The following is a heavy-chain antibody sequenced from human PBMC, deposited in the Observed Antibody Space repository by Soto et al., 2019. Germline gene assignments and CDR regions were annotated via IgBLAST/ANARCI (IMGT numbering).Heavy chain of an antibody. CDR2: ISKSDYT. CDR3: AREDSIIIPAVSDF. CDR1: GFAFNNYG. Sequence: PGGSLRLSCTVSGFAFNNYGINWVRQAPGKGLEWGSSISKSDYTYYSDSVKGRFAISRDNAKSSVSLQMNTLRVEDTAVYCGAREDSIIIPAVSDFWGQGTLVTVSS. J-gene: IGHJ4*02. V-gene: IGHV3-21*01. D-gene: IGHD2-2*01.